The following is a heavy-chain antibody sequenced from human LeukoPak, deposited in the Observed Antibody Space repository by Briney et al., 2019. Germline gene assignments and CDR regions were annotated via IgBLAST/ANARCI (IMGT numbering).Heavy chain of an antibody. CDR1: GFTFSSFG. Sequence: PGGSLRLSCAASGFTFSSFGMHWVRQAPGKGLEWVSSISSSSSYIYYADSVKGRFTISRDNAKNSLYLQMNSLRAEDTAVYYCARDRYDFWSGYSTGAFDIWGQGTMVTVSS. CDR2: ISSSSSYI. V-gene: IGHV3-21*01. D-gene: IGHD3-3*01. J-gene: IGHJ3*02. CDR3: ARDRYDFWSGYSTGAFDI.